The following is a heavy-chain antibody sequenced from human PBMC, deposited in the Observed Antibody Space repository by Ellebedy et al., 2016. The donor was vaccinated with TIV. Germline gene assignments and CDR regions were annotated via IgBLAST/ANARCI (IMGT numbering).Heavy chain of an antibody. Sequence: MPSETLSLTCSVSGSSISSGYYWGWTRQPPGRGLEWLGSMYHSGSTYYSPSLKSQVTIPVDTSKNQLSLRLGSVTAADTAVYYCARDGAGRWYYWGPGTLVTVSS. D-gene: IGHD4-23*01. CDR2: MYHSGST. CDR3: ARDGAGRWYY. J-gene: IGHJ4*02. V-gene: IGHV4-38-2*02. CDR1: GSSISSGYY.